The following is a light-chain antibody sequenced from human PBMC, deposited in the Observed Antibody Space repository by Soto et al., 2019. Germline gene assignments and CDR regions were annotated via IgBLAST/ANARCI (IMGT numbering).Light chain of an antibody. CDR2: WAS. J-gene: IGKJ4*01. CDR3: QQYYSSPLT. CDR1: QSVLYSSNNKNY. Sequence: DIVMTQSPDSLAVSLGERATINCKSSQSVLYSSNNKNYLAWYQQKPGQPPKLLIYWASTRESGVPVRFSGSGSGTDFTLTISSLQAEDVAVYYCQQYYSSPLTFGGGTKVEIK. V-gene: IGKV4-1*01.